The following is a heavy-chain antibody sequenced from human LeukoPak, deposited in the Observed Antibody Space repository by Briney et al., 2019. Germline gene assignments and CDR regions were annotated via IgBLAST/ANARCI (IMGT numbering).Heavy chain of an antibody. CDR2: IIPIFGTA. D-gene: IGHD3-3*01. V-gene: IGHV1-69*05. CDR1: VGTFSSYA. J-gene: IGHJ4*02. Sequence: SVKVSCKASVGTFSSYAISWVRQAPGQGLEWMGGIIPIFGTANYAQKFQGRVTITTDESTSTAYMELSSLRSEDTAVYYCARVVASRSGYYIPYYFDYWGQGTLVTVSS. CDR3: ARVVASRSGYYIPYYFDY.